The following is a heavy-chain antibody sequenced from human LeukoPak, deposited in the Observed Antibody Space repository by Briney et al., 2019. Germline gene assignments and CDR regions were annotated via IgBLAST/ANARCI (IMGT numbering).Heavy chain of an antibody. CDR3: AKALVYNYGPPDY. CDR1: GFIFTSVW. Sequence: GGSLRLSCTAAGFIFTSVWVSWVRQAPGKGLEWVSGISGSGGSTYYADSVKGRFTISRDNSKNTLYLQMNSLRAEDTAVYYCAKALVYNYGPPDYWGQGTLVTVSS. V-gene: IGHV3-23*01. J-gene: IGHJ4*02. D-gene: IGHD1-1*01. CDR2: ISGSGGST.